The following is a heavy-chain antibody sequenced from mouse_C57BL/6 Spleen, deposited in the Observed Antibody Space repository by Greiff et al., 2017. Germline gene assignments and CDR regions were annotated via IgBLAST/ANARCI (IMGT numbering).Heavy chain of an antibody. D-gene: IGHD2-3*01. V-gene: IGHV1-80*01. CDR2: IYPGDGDT. CDR3: ARYPDGYYFDY. J-gene: IGHJ2*01. CDR1: GYAFSSYW. Sequence: VQLQESGAELVKPGASVKISCKASGYAFSSYWMNWVKQRPGKGLEWIGQIYPGDGDTNYNGKFKGKATLTADKSSSTAYMQLSSLTSEDSAVYFCARYPDGYYFDYWGQGTTLTVSS.